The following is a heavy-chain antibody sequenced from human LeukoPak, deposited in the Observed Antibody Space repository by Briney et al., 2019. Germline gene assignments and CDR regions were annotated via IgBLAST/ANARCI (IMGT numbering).Heavy chain of an antibody. Sequence: ASVKVSCKASGYTFTGYYMHWVRQAPGQGLEWMGWINPNSGGTNYAQKFQGRVTMTRDTSISTAYMELSSLRSEDTAVYYCARGLLSFMRSDYSNYWDNWFDPWGQGTLVTVSS. CDR2: INPNSGGT. D-gene: IGHD4-11*01. J-gene: IGHJ5*02. V-gene: IGHV1-2*02. CDR3: ARGLLSFMRSDYSNYWDNWFDP. CDR1: GYTFTGYY.